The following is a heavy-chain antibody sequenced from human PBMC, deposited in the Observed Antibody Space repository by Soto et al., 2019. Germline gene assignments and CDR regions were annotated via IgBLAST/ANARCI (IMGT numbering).Heavy chain of an antibody. CDR2: ISYDGSNK. D-gene: IGHD1-26*01. J-gene: IGHJ5*02. V-gene: IGHV3-30*18. CDR3: AKSSWELSSPNWFDP. Sequence: GSLRLSCAASGFTFSSYGMHWVRQAPGKGLEWVAVISYDGSNKYYADSVKGRFTISRDNSKNTLYLQMNSLRAEDTAVYYCAKSSWELSSPNWFDPWGQGTLVTVSS. CDR1: GFTFSSYG.